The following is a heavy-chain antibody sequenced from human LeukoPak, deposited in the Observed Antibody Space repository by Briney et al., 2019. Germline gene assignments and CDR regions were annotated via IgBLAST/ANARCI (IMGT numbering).Heavy chain of an antibody. D-gene: IGHD2-21*01. CDR2: ISYVGSNK. V-gene: IGHV3-30-3*01. Sequence: GGSLRLSCAASGFTFSSYAMYWVRQAPGKGLEWVAVISYVGSNKYYADSVKGRFTISRDNSKNTLYLQMNILRAEDTAVYYCARAPSYSISNWFDPWGQGTLVTVSS. J-gene: IGHJ5*02. CDR3: ARAPSYSISNWFDP. CDR1: GFTFSSYA.